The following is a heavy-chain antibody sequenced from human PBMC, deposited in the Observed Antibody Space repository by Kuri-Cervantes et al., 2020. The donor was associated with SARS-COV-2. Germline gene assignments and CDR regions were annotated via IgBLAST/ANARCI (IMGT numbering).Heavy chain of an antibody. V-gene: IGHV3-74*01. CDR2: TNTDGSST. Sequence: GESLKISCAASGFTFSSYSMNWVRQAPGKGLEWVSRTNTDGSSTSYADSVKGRFTISRDNAKNTLYLQMNSLRAEDTAVYYCARAFLRGGSDYWGQGTLVTVSS. CDR3: ARAFLRGGSDY. CDR1: GFTFSSYS. J-gene: IGHJ4*02. D-gene: IGHD1-26*01.